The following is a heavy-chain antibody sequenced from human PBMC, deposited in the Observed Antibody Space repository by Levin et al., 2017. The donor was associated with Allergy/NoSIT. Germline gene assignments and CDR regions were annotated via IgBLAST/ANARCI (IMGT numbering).Heavy chain of an antibody. CDR2: INWNGGIT. J-gene: IGHJ4*02. D-gene: IGHD6-13*01. Sequence: GGSLRLSCAASGLIFDEYGMSWVRQVPGKGLEWVSDINWNGGITRYGDSVKGRFIISRDNAKKSLYLQMNSLRTEETALIHWARPNGDSPCWYYVDYWGQGTLVTVSS. CDR3: ARPNGDSPCWYYVDY. CDR1: GLIFDEYG. V-gene: IGHV3-20*01.